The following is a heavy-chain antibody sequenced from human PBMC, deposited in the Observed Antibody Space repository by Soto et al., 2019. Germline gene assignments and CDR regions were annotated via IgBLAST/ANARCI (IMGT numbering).Heavy chain of an antibody. D-gene: IGHD4-17*01. CDR3: ASQTTVVTPFDY. CDR2: ISAYNGNT. CDR1: GYTFTSYG. Sequence: ASVQVSCKASGYTFTSYGISWVRQAPGQGLEWMGWISAYNGNTNYAQKLQGRVTMTTDTSTSTAYMELRSLRSDDTAVYYCASQTTVVTPFDYWGQGTLVTVSS. V-gene: IGHV1-18*04. J-gene: IGHJ4*02.